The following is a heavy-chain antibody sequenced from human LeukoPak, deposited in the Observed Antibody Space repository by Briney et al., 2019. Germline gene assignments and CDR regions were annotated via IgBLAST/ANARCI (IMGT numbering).Heavy chain of an antibody. CDR1: GFTFSSYS. CDR3: ARDDSYYYDSSGAY. Sequence: GGSLRLSCAASGFTFSSYSMNWVRRAPGKGLEWVSYISSSSSTIYYADSVKGRFTISRDNAKNSLYLQMNSLRDEDTAVYYCARDDSYYYDSSGAYWGQGTLVTVSS. CDR2: ISSSSSTI. J-gene: IGHJ4*02. D-gene: IGHD3-22*01. V-gene: IGHV3-48*02.